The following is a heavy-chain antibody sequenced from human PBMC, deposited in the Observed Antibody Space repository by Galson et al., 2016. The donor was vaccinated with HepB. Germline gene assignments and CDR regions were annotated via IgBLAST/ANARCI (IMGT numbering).Heavy chain of an antibody. Sequence: SLRLSCAASGFTFSDYAMSWVRQAPGKGLEWVSAVAGSGGKKYYSESPKGRVTVSRDNSKNTLYLQMSSLRAADTAVYYWAKLKTAMIDYYFDYWGQGTRFTVSS. J-gene: IGHJ4*02. CDR1: GFTFSDYA. CDR3: AKLKTAMIDYYFDY. V-gene: IGHV3-23*01. D-gene: IGHD5-18*01. CDR2: VAGSGGKK.